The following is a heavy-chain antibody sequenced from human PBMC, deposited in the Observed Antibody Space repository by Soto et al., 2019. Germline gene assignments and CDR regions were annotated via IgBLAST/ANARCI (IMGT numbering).Heavy chain of an antibody. V-gene: IGHV1-69*01. J-gene: IGHJ5*02. CDR3: ARSLEGTTVTNWFGP. D-gene: IGHD4-17*01. CDR1: ADTFNSYS. Sequence: QVQLVQSGAEVKKPGSSVKVSCKASADTFNSYSLSWLRQAPGQRLEWMGGITPVFGTADYAQSFEDRLTITAYDSTSTVYMELSSLRSDDTAVYYCARSLEGTTVTNWFGPWGQGALVTVSS. CDR2: ITPVFGTA.